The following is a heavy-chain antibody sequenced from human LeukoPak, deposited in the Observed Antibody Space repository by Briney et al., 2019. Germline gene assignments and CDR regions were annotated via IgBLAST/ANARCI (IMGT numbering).Heavy chain of an antibody. V-gene: IGHV3-21*01. Sequence: GGSLTLSCAASGFSFSSYSMNWVRQAPGKGLEWVSSVSGGSDYIYYADSVKGRFTISRDNAINSLYLQMNSLRDEDTAVYYCASLGGGSGSSHNPLVDHWGQGTLVTVSS. D-gene: IGHD3-10*01. CDR3: ASLGGGSGSSHNPLVDH. CDR2: VSGGSDYI. CDR1: GFSFSSYS. J-gene: IGHJ4*02.